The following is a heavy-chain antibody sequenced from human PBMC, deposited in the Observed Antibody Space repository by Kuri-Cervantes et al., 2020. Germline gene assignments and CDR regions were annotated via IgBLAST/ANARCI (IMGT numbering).Heavy chain of an antibody. CDR1: GFTFSSYG. Sequence: GGSLRLSCAASGFTFSSYGMHWVRQAPGKGLEWVAVISYDGSNKYYADSVKGRFTISRDNSKNTLYLQMNSLRAEDTAVYYCAKDTYYDFWSGFNHYGMDVWGQGTTVTVSS. CDR2: ISYDGSNK. J-gene: IGHJ6*02. CDR3: AKDTYYDFWSGFNHYGMDV. V-gene: IGHV3-30*18. D-gene: IGHD3-3*01.